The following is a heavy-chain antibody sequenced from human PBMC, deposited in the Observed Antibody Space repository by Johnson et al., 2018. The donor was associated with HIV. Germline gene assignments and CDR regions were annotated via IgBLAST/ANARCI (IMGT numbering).Heavy chain of an antibody. CDR1: GFTFSNVW. D-gene: IGHD6-19*01. J-gene: IGHJ3*02. V-gene: IGHV3-15*01. CDR2: IKTKSDGGTT. Sequence: VQLVESGGGLVKTGGSLRVSCAASGFTFSNVWMSWVRQAPGKGLEWVGHIKTKSDGGTTDYAAHVKGRFSISRDDSKNTLYLQMNSLRTEDTAVYYCTTSRNRLWSSSGWTNFWAFDIWGPGTLVTVSS. CDR3: TTSRNRLWSSSGWTNFWAFDI.